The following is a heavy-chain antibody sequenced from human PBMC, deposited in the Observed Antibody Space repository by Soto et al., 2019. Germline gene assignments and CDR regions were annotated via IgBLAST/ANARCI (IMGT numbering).Heavy chain of an antibody. Sequence: KTSETLSLTCTVSGGSISSGGYYWSWIRQHQRKGLVWIGYIYYSGSTYYNPSLKSRVTISVDTSKNQFSLKLSSVTAADTAVYYCARDRPHGFRRGGVGFDYWGQGTLVTVSS. CDR2: IYYSGST. CDR1: GGSISSGGYY. D-gene: IGHD3-10*01. CDR3: ARDRPHGFRRGGVGFDY. J-gene: IGHJ4*02. V-gene: IGHV4-31*03.